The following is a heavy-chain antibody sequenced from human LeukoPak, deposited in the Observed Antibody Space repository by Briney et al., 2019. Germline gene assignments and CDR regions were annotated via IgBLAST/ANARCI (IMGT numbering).Heavy chain of an antibody. CDR1: GFTVSSNY. V-gene: IGHV3-53*01. CDR2: LNSGGST. J-gene: IGHJ3*02. CDR3: ARGSAGAFDI. Sequence: GGSLRLSCAASGFTVSSNYMSWVRQAPGKGLEWVSVLNSGGSTYYADSVKGRFTISRDNSKNTLYLQMNSLRAEDTAVYHCARGSAGAFDIWGQGTMVTASS.